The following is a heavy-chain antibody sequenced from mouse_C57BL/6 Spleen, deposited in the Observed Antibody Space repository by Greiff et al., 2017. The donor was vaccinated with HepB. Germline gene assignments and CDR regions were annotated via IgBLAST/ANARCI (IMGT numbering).Heavy chain of an antibody. V-gene: IGHV1-69*01. CDR1: GYTFTSYW. D-gene: IGHD2-3*01. CDR3: ARKDDGYYYYAMDY. Sequence: QVQLQQPGAELVMPGASVKLSCKASGYTFTSYWMHWVKQRPGQGLEWIGEIDPSDSYTNYTQKFKGKSTLTVDKSSSTAYMQLSSLTSEDSAVYYCARKDDGYYYYAMDYWGQGTSVTVSS. J-gene: IGHJ4*01. CDR2: IDPSDSYT.